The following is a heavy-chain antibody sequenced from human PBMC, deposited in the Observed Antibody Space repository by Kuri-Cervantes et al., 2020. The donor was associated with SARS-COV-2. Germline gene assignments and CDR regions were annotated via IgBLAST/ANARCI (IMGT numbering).Heavy chain of an antibody. CDR2: ISSSSSYI. CDR1: GFTFSSYS. CDR3: ASFGSGWYDDAFDI. J-gene: IGHJ3*02. Sequence: GESLKISCAASGFTFSSYSMNWARQAPGKGLEWVSSISSSSSYIYYADSVKGRFTISRDNAKNSLYLQMNSLRAEDTAVYYCASFGSGWYDDAFDIWGQGTMVTVSS. D-gene: IGHD6-19*01. V-gene: IGHV3-21*04.